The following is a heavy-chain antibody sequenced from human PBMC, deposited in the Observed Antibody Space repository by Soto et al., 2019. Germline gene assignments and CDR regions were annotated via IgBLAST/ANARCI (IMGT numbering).Heavy chain of an antibody. CDR2: IIPIFGTA. J-gene: IGHJ6*02. D-gene: IGHD4-17*01. CDR1: GGTFSSYA. V-gene: IGHV1-69*13. Sequence: GASVKVSCKASGGTFSSYAISWVRQAPGQGLEWMGGIIPIFGTANYAQKFQGRVTITADESTSTAYMELSSLRSEDTAVYYCATRPAEGKDYGDYDRDKYHYYGMDFWGQGTTVTVAS. CDR3: ATRPAEGKDYGDYDRDKYHYYGMDF.